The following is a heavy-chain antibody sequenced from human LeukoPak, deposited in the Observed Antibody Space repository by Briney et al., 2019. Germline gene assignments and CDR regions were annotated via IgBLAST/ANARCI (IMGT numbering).Heavy chain of an antibody. J-gene: IGHJ2*01. V-gene: IGHV4-59*12. CDR3: ARDPGDPPYWYFDL. CDR1: GGSISSYY. D-gene: IGHD7-27*01. CDR2: IYYSGST. Sequence: SETLSLTCTVSGGSISSYYWSWIRQPPGKGLEWIGYIYYSGSTNYNPSLKSRVTISVDTSKNQFSLKLSSVTAADTAVYYCARDPGDPPYWYFDLWGRGTLVTVSS.